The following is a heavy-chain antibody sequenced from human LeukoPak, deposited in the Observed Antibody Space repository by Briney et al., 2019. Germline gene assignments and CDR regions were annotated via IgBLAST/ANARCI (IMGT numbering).Heavy chain of an antibody. CDR1: GASISNYY. CDR3: ARGRNYDFWSGFGLYYFDY. J-gene: IGHJ4*02. Sequence: PSETLSLTCTVSGASISNYYWSWIRQPPGKGLEWIGYIYYSGSTNYNPSLKSRVTISVDTSKNQFSLKLSSVTAADTAVYYCARGRNYDFWSGFGLYYFDYWGQGTLVTVSS. V-gene: IGHV4-59*12. CDR2: IYYSGST. D-gene: IGHD3-3*01.